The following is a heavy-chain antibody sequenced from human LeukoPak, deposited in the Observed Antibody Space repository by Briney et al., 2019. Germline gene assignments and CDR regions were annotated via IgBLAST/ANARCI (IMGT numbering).Heavy chain of an antibody. CDR1: GYTFTSYY. V-gene: IGHV1-46*01. CDR3: ARTDYYDSSGYYYVY. Sequence: GASVKVSCKASGYTFTSYYMHWVRQAPGQGLEWMGIINPSGGSTSYAQKFQGRVTMTRDTSISTAYMELSRLRSDDTAVYYCARTDYYDSSGYYYVYWGQGTLVTVSS. CDR2: INPSGGST. D-gene: IGHD3-22*01. J-gene: IGHJ4*02.